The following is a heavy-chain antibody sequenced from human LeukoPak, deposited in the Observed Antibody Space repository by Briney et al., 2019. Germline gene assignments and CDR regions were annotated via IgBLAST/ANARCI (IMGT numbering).Heavy chain of an antibody. J-gene: IGHJ6*03. CDR2: VNPYNDKT. Sequence: ASVKLSCKASGYTFNTFDINWVRQAAGQGPEWMGWVNPYNDKTVYAPKFQGRVSISSNNSINTAYMEFSGLKSDDTAVYYCAGGRRLRGVTSRPIYYYYYMDVWGGGTTVTASS. CDR3: AGGRRLRGVTSRPIYYYYYMDV. D-gene: IGHD3-10*01. CDR1: GYTFNTFD. V-gene: IGHV1-8*03.